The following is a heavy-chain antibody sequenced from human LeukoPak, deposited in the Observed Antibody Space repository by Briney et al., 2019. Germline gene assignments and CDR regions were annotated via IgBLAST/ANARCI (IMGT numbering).Heavy chain of an antibody. D-gene: IGHD1-26*01. V-gene: IGHV1-69*06. Sequence: SVKVSCKASGGTFSSYAISWVRQAPGQGLEWMGGIIPIFGTANYAQKFQGRVTITADKSTTTAYMELSSLRSEDTAVYYCARDAVGATRYYYYYYMDVWGKGTTVTVSS. CDR2: IIPIFGTA. CDR3: ARDAVGATRYYYYYYMDV. J-gene: IGHJ6*03. CDR1: GGTFSSYA.